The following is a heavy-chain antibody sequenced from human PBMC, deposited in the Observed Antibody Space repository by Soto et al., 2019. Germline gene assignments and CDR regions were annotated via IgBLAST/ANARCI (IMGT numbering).Heavy chain of an antibody. Sequence: GGSLRLSCAASGFTFSSYGMHWVRQAPGKGLEWVAVISYDGSNKYYADSVKGRFTISRDNSKNTLYLQMNSLRAEDTAVYYCAKPREKQWMGYFDYWGQGTLVTVSS. CDR3: AKPREKQWMGYFDY. V-gene: IGHV3-30*18. CDR2: ISYDGSNK. D-gene: IGHD6-19*01. CDR1: GFTFSSYG. J-gene: IGHJ4*02.